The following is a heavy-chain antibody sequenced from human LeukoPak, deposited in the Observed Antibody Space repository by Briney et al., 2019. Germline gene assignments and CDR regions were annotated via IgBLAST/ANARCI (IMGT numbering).Heavy chain of an antibody. CDR1: GFTFSSYA. CDR2: ISSSGSTI. V-gene: IGHV3-48*04. J-gene: IGHJ4*02. D-gene: IGHD6-13*01. CDR3: ARFGSSSWYYFDY. Sequence: GGSLRLSCAASGFTFSSYAMSWVRQAPGKGLEWVSYISSSGSTIYYADSVKGRFTISRDNAKNSLYLQMNSLRAEDTAVYYCARFGSSSWYYFDYWGQGTLVTVSS.